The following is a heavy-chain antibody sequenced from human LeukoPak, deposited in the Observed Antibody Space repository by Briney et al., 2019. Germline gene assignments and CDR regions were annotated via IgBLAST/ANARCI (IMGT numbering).Heavy chain of an antibody. Sequence: PSQTLSLTCTVSGGSISSGGYYWSWIRQHPGKGLEWIGYIYYSGSTYYNPSLKSRVTISVDSSKNQFSLKLSSVTAADTAVYYCARYTEGVWNGYNYDAFDIWGQGTMVTVSS. CDR1: GGSISSGGYY. CDR3: ARYTEGVWNGYNYDAFDI. CDR2: IYYSGST. V-gene: IGHV4-31*03. J-gene: IGHJ3*02. D-gene: IGHD3-3*01.